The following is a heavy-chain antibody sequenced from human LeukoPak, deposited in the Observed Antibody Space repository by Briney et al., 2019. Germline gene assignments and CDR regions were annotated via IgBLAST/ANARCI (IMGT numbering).Heavy chain of an antibody. V-gene: IGHV3-48*02. CDR1: GFTFSTYS. J-gene: IGHJ4*02. D-gene: IGHD1-20*01. Sequence: PGGSLRLSCAAFGFTFSTYSMSWVRQAPGKGLEWVSYISSSSSTVYYADSVKGRFTISRDNAKNSLHLEANCLRDEDTAVFYCARLSGRSFDYWGQGTLVTVSS. CDR3: ARLSGRSFDY. CDR2: ISSSSSTV.